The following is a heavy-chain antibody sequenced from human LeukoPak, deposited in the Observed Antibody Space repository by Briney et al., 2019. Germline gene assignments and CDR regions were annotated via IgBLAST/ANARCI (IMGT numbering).Heavy chain of an antibody. CDR1: GGSFSGYY. V-gene: IGHV4-34*01. CDR3: ARVGCSGGSCCFDY. CDR2: INHSGST. D-gene: IGHD2-15*01. Sequence: PSETLSLTCAVYGGSFSGYYWSWIRQPPGKGLEWIGEINHSGSTNYNPSLKSRVTISVDTSKNQFSLKLSSVTAADTAVYYCARVGCSGGSCCFDYWGQGTLVTVSS. J-gene: IGHJ4*02.